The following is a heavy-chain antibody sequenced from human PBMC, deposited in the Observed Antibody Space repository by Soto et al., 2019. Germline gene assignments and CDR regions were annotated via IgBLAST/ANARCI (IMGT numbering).Heavy chain of an antibody. CDR3: AREYSVRGVRGFDY. CDR1: GFTFSSYA. V-gene: IGHV3-30-3*01. Sequence: QVQLVESGGGVVQPGRSLRLSCAASGFTFSSYAMHWVRQAPGKGLEWVAVISYDGSNKYYADSVKGRFTISRDNSKNPLYRQMNSLRAEDTAVYYCAREYSVRGVRGFDYWGQGTLVTVSS. J-gene: IGHJ4*02. CDR2: ISYDGSNK. D-gene: IGHD3-10*01.